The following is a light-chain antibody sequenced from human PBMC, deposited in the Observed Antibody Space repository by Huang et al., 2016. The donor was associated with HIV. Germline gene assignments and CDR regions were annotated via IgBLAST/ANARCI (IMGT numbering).Light chain of an antibody. J-gene: IGKJ1*01. CDR1: QSISNY. Sequence: DIRMTQSPSSLSASIGDRITITCRASQSISNYVNWYQHKPGKGPNLLIYAASSLQSGVPSRFSGSGSGTAFTLTISSLQPEDFATYYCQQSYSTTWTFGQGTKVEI. V-gene: IGKV1-39*01. CDR2: AAS. CDR3: QQSYSTTWT.